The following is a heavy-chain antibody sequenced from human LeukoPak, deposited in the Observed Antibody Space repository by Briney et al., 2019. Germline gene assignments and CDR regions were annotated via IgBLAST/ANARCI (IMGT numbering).Heavy chain of an antibody. D-gene: IGHD5-18*01. CDR2: IYHSGST. J-gene: IGHJ4*02. CDR3: ARGLGGGYGLVGFDY. CDR1: GFTFSNYW. V-gene: IGHV4-4*02. Sequence: KAGGSLRLSCAASGFTFSNYWVTWVRQPPGKGLEWIGEIYHSGSTNYNPSLKSRVTISVDKSKNQFSLKLSSVTAADTAVYYCARGLGGGYGLVGFDYWGQGTLVTVSS.